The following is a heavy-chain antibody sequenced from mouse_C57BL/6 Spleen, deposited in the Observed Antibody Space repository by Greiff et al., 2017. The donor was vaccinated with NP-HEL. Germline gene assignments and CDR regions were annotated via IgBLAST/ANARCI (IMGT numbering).Heavy chain of an antibody. CDR1: GYTFTDYE. Sequence: VQLQQSGAELVRPGASVTLSCKASGYTFTDYEMHWVKQTPVHGLEWIGAIDPETGGPAYNQKFKGKAILTADKSSSTAYMELRSLTSEDSAVYYCTRSPAFPGDYFDYWGQGTTLTVSS. D-gene: IGHD4-1*01. CDR3: TRSPAFPGDYFDY. V-gene: IGHV1-15*01. J-gene: IGHJ2*01. CDR2: IDPETGGP.